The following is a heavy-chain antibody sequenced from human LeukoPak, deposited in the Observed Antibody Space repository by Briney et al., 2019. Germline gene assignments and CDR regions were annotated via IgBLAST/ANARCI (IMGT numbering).Heavy chain of an antibody. J-gene: IGHJ4*02. D-gene: IGHD6-6*01. CDR1: GGSISSYY. Sequence: PSETLSLTRTVSGGSISSYYWSWNRQPAGKGLQWIGEINPSGSTNYNPSLKSRVTISVDTSKNQFSLKLSSVTAADTAVYYCATLAARWARYFDYWGQGTLVTVSS. CDR2: INPSGST. V-gene: IGHV4-34*01. CDR3: ATLAARWARYFDY.